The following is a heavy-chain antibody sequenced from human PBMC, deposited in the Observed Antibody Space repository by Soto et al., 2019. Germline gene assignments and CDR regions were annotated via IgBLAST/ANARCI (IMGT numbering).Heavy chain of an antibody. CDR1: GFTFSSYV. J-gene: IGHJ4*02. CDR3: AKGSGSSRPYYFDY. D-gene: IGHD2-2*01. Sequence: EVQMLESGGGLVQPGGSLRLSCAASGFTFSSYVMSWVRQAPGKGLEWVSAISGSGGSTYYADSVKGRFTISRDNSKNTLDLQMNSLRAEDTAVYYCAKGSGSSRPYYFDYWGQGTLVTVSS. V-gene: IGHV3-23*01. CDR2: ISGSGGST.